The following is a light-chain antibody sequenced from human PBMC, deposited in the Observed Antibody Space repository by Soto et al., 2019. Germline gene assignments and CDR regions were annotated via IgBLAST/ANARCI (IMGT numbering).Light chain of an antibody. CDR3: QQRHSWPPIFT. CDR1: QSVSSY. CDR2: DAS. V-gene: IGKV3-11*01. Sequence: EIVLTQSPATLSLSPGERATLSCRAGQSVSSYLAWYQQKPGQAPRLLIYDASNRATGIPARFSGSGSGTDFTLTISSLEPEDFAVYYCQQRHSWPPIFTFGPGTKLDIK. J-gene: IGKJ3*01.